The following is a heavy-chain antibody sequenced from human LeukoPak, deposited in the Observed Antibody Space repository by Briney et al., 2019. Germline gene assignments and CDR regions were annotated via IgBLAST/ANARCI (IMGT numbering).Heavy chain of an antibody. CDR1: GFTFDDYT. Sequence: GGSLRLSCAASGFTFDDYTMHWVRQAPGKGLEWVSLVSWDGGSTYYADSVKGRFTIPRDNSKNSLYLQMNSLRTEDTALYYCAKDSFPLVAGGISFDFWGQGTLVTVSS. J-gene: IGHJ4*02. D-gene: IGHD3-10*01. CDR3: AKDSFPLVAGGISFDF. V-gene: IGHV3-43*01. CDR2: VSWDGGST.